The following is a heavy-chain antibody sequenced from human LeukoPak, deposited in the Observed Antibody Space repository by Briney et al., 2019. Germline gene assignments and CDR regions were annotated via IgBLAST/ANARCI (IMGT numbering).Heavy chain of an antibody. CDR2: INSDGSST. CDR3: ARSMTTVTYVAGDAFDI. J-gene: IGHJ3*02. D-gene: IGHD4-17*01. V-gene: IGHV3-74*01. Sequence: AGGSLRLSCAASGFTFSSYWMHWVRQAPGKGLVWVSRINSDGSSTSYADSVKGRFTISRDNAKNTLYLQMNSLRAEDTAVYYCARSMTTVTYVAGDAFDIWGQGTMVTVSS. CDR1: GFTFSSYW.